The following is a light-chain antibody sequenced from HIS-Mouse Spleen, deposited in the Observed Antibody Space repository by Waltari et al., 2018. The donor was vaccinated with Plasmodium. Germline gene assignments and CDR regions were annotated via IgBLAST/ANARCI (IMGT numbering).Light chain of an antibody. CDR3: QHYNNCSFN. V-gene: IGKV3-15*01. J-gene: IGKJ3*01. Sequence: EIVMTQSPATLSVSPGERATLSCRASQSVSSNLALYQQKPGQAPRLLIYGASTRATGIPARFSGSGSGTEFTLTISSLQSEDFAVYYCQHYNNCSFNCGPGTNVDIK. CDR2: GAS. CDR1: QSVSSN.